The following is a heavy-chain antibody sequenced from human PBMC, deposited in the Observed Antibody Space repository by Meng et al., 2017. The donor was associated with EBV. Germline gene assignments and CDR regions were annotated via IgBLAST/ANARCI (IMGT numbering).Heavy chain of an antibody. CDR1: GGNFRSDA. CDR3: ASESGRGFTPDY. J-gene: IGHJ4*02. Sequence: VVVVETAGSVGTVACRTSGGNFRSDAVSWVGEAPGQGREWMGGLIPMVGAPHSAQKFQGRVTIIADESTSTHSMELNSLRSEDTAMYYCASESGRGFTPDYWGQGTLVTVSS. V-gene: IGHV1-69*01. D-gene: IGHD3-10*01. CDR2: LIPMVGAP.